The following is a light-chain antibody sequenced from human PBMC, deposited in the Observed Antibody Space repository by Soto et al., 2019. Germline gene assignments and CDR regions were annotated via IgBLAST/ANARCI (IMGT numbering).Light chain of an antibody. Sequence: IVMTQSPATHSVSPGQTATLSCRASQSLNMKLARYQQKPGQAAWLLIYGTSTRAAGVPARFSCSGSGTEFTLTISSLQSEDFAVYYCQQYDYWPRTFGQGTKVDIK. CDR2: GTS. CDR1: QSLNMK. V-gene: IGKV3-15*01. CDR3: QQYDYWPRT. J-gene: IGKJ1*01.